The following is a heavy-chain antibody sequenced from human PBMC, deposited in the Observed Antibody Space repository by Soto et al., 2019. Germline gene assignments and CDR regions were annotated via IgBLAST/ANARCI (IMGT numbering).Heavy chain of an antibody. D-gene: IGHD4-17*01. CDR1: VFTFSSYW. CDR2: INSDGSTT. V-gene: IGHV3-74*01. J-gene: IGHJ6*03. Sequence: EVQLVESGGGLVQPGGSQRLSCAGSVFTFSSYWVHWVRQAPGKGLVWVSRINSDGSTTNYADSVKGRFTISRDIAKNSLCLQMNSLRAEDTAVYYCARSAYGDYFYYYYMDVWGKGTTVTVSS. CDR3: ARSAYGDYFYYYYMDV.